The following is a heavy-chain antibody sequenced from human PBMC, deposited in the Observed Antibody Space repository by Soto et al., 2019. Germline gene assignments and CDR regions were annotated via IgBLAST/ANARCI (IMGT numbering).Heavy chain of an antibody. D-gene: IGHD3-3*01. Sequence: GGSLRLSCAASGFTFSSYSMNWVRQAPGKGLEWVSSISSSSSYIYYADSVKGRFTISGDNAKNSLYLQMNSLRAEDTAVYYCARGGYYDFWSGYQKEGFDYWGQGTLVTVSS. CDR2: ISSSSSYI. V-gene: IGHV3-21*01. CDR1: GFTFSSYS. CDR3: ARGGYYDFWSGYQKEGFDY. J-gene: IGHJ4*02.